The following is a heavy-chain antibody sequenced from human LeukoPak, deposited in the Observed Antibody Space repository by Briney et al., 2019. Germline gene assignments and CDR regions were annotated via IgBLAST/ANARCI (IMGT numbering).Heavy chain of an antibody. J-gene: IGHJ4*02. CDR3: AKVKGYGSGSLIDF. Sequence: GGSLRLSCAASGFTFRMYGMHWVRQAPGKGLEWVAVISDDGSRKYYGDSVKGRLTISRDNSKNTLSLEMNSLRAEDTAVYYCAKVKGYGSGSLIDFRGQGTLVTVSS. V-gene: IGHV3-30*18. CDR2: ISDDGSRK. D-gene: IGHD3-10*01. CDR1: GFTFRMYG.